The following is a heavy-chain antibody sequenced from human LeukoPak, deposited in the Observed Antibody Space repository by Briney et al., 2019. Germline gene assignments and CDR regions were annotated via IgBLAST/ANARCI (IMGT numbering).Heavy chain of an antibody. CDR2: IYSGGST. J-gene: IGHJ4*02. D-gene: IGHD5-12*01. CDR3: ARGVRGYSGYDHNGFDN. Sequence: QTGGSLRLSCAASGFTVSSNYMSWVRQAPGKGLEWVSVIYSGGSTYYADSVKGRFTISRDNSKNTLYLQVNSLRGEDTAVYYCARGVRGYSGYDHNGFDNWGQGTLVTVSS. V-gene: IGHV3-53*05. CDR1: GFTVSSNY.